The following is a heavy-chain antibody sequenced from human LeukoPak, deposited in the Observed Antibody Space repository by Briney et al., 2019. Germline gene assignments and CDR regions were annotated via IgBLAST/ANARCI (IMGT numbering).Heavy chain of an antibody. D-gene: IGHD4-17*01. J-gene: IGHJ4*02. Sequence: GASVKVCCKVSGYTLTELCMHWVRQAPGKGLEWMGGFDPEDGVTIYAQKFQGRVTMTEDTSTDTAYMELSSLRSEDTAVYYCATDRKKTTPGKFDYRGQGTLVTVSS. CDR3: ATDRKKTTPGKFDY. CDR2: FDPEDGVT. V-gene: IGHV1-24*01. CDR1: GYTLTELC.